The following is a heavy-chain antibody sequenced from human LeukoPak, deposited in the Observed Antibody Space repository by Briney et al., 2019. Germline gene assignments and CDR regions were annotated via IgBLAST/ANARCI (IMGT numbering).Heavy chain of an antibody. V-gene: IGHV3-9*01. Sequence: PGGSLRLSCAASGFTFDDYAMHWVRQAPGKGLEWVSGISWNSGSIGYADSVKGRFTISRDNAKNSLYLQMNSLRAEDTALYYCAKDTVDIVATIGESDAFDTWGQGTMVTVSS. CDR3: AKDTVDIVATIGESDAFDT. J-gene: IGHJ3*02. D-gene: IGHD5-12*01. CDR1: GFTFDDYA. CDR2: ISWNSGSI.